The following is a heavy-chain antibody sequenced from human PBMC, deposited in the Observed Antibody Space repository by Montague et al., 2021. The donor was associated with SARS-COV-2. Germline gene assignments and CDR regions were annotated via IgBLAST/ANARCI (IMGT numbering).Heavy chain of an antibody. CDR2: TYYRSKWYN. V-gene: IGHV6-1*01. D-gene: IGHD2-21*02. CDR1: GDSVSSNIAT. Sequence: CAISGDSVSSNIATWNWIRQSPSRGLEWLGRTYYRSKWYNDYAVSVKGRVIINPDTSNNRISLQLSSVTPEDTAVYYCARAYCGGDCYFYWYFDLWGRGTLVTVSS. J-gene: IGHJ2*01. CDR3: ARAYCGGDCYFYWYFDL.